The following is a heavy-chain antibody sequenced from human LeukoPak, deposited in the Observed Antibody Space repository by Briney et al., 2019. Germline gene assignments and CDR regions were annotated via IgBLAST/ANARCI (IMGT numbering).Heavy chain of an antibody. Sequence: TGGSLRLSCAASGFTFSTYAMSWVRQAPGKGLDWVSAIGRGGTAYYADSVKGRFTISRDNSKNILYLQMNNLGAEDTAVYYCARGRGGTYPPGIYWGQGTLVTVSS. D-gene: IGHD1-26*01. CDR2: IGRGGTA. V-gene: IGHV3-23*01. J-gene: IGHJ4*02. CDR3: ARGRGGTYPPGIY. CDR1: GFTFSTYA.